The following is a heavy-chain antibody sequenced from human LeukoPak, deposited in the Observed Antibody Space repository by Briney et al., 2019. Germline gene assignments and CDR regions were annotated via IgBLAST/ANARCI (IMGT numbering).Heavy chain of an antibody. CDR3: ARDDPYYYDSSGYYTYYFDY. V-gene: IGHV4-4*07. D-gene: IGHD3-22*01. Sequence: PSETLSLTCTVSGGSIRSYYWSWIRQPAGKGLEWIGRIYTSGSTNYNPSLKSRFTISVDKSKNQFSLKLSSVTAANTAVYHCARDDPYYYDSSGYYTYYFDYWGQGTLVTVSS. CDR1: GGSIRSYY. CDR2: IYTSGST. J-gene: IGHJ4*02.